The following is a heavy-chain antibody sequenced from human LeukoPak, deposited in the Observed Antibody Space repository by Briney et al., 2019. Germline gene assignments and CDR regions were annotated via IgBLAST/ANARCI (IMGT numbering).Heavy chain of an antibody. Sequence: PETLSLTCTVSGGSISSYYWSWIRQPPGKGLEWIGYIYYSGSTNYNPSLKSRVTISVDTSKNQFSLKLSSVTAADTAVYYCARSPVVQAPSGWFDPWGQGTLVTVSS. CDR2: IYYSGST. J-gene: IGHJ5*02. CDR1: GGSISSYY. V-gene: IGHV4-59*01. CDR3: ARSPVVQAPSGWFDP. D-gene: IGHD2-2*01.